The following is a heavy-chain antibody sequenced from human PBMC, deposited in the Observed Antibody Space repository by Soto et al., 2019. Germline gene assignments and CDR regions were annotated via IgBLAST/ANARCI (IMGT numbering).Heavy chain of an antibody. D-gene: IGHD6-19*01. CDR3: ARGLAAPDY. CDR2: IVQDGSQT. CDR1: GFTFTSYW. J-gene: IGHJ4*02. Sequence: GGSLRLSCAASGFTFTSYWMSWVRQAPGKGLEWVANIVQDGSQTNYVDSVKGRFTISRDNAKNSLYLQMNSLRAEDTAVYYCARGLAAPDYWGQGTLVTLSS. V-gene: IGHV3-7*01.